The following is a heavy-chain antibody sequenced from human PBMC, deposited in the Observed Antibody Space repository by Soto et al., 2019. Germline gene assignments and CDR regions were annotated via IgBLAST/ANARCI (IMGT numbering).Heavy chain of an antibody. CDR2: IIPIFGTA. D-gene: IGHD6-13*01. Sequence: GASVKVSCKASGGTFSSYAISWVRQAPGQGLEWMGGIIPIFGTANYAQKFQGRVTITADESTSTAYMELSSLRSEDTAVYYCARSIAAAWNYYYYYGMDVWGQGTTATVSS. CDR1: GGTFSSYA. V-gene: IGHV1-69*13. CDR3: ARSIAAAWNYYYYYGMDV. J-gene: IGHJ6*02.